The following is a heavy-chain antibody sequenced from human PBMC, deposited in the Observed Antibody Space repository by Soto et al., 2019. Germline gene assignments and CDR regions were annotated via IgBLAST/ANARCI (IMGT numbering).Heavy chain of an antibody. CDR3: AKGGVATIRFFDY. CDR2: ISWNSGNI. J-gene: IGHJ4*02. D-gene: IGHD5-12*01. V-gene: IGHV3-9*01. CDR1: GFTFDDYA. Sequence: EVQLVESGGGLVQPGRSLRLSCAASGFTFDDYAMHWVRQAPGKGLEWVSGISWNSGNIGYADSVKGRFTISRDNAKNSLYLQMNSLSAEDTALYYCAKGGVATIRFFDYWGQGTLVTVSS.